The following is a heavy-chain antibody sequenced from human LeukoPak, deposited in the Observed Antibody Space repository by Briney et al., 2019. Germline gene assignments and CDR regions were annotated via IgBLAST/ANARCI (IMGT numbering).Heavy chain of an antibody. J-gene: IGHJ4*02. CDR3: AREYSSGWYVDY. CDR2: IYYSGST. CDR1: GGSFSGYY. Sequence: PSETLSLTCAVYGGSFSGYYWSWIRQPPGKGLEWIGSIYYSGSTYYNPSLKSRVTISVDTSKNQFSLKLSSVTAADTAVYYCAREYSSGWYVDYWGQGTLVTVSS. V-gene: IGHV4-34*01. D-gene: IGHD6-19*01.